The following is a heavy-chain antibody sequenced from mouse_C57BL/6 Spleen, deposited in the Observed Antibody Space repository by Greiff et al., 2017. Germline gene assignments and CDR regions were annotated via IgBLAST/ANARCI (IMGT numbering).Heavy chain of an antibody. J-gene: IGHJ1*03. CDR1: GYTFTEYW. V-gene: IGHV1-62-2*01. CDR3: ARHEGDGGYYGYFDV. CDR2: FYPCSGST. D-gene: IGHD1-1*02. Sequence: VQLQQPGAELVKPGSSVKLSCKASGYTFTEYWIQWVKQRPGQGLEWIGRFYPCSGSTNYNEKFKDKATLTADKSSSTAYMELSRLTSEDSAVYFCARHEGDGGYYGYFDVWGTGTTVTVSS.